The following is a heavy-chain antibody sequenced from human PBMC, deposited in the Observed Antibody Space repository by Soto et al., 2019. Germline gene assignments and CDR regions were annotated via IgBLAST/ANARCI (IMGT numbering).Heavy chain of an antibody. J-gene: IGHJ6*04. Sequence: ASVKVSCKASGYTFTSYGISWVRQAPGQGLEWMGWISAYNGNTNYAQKLQGRVTMTTDTSTSTAYMELRSLRSDDTAVYYCARDYCTKGVCPFYSYYYGMDVWGKGTTVTVSS. CDR3: ARDYCTKGVCPFYSYYYGMDV. CDR1: GYTFTSYG. D-gene: IGHD2-8*01. CDR2: ISAYNGNT. V-gene: IGHV1-18*01.